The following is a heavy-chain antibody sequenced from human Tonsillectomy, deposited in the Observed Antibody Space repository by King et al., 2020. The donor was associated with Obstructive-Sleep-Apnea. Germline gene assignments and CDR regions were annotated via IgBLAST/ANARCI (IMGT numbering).Heavy chain of an antibody. J-gene: IGHJ4*02. Sequence: VQLQESGPGLVIPSETLSLTCTVSGYSISNGYYCGWIRQPPGKGLEWIGIIYYSGSTYYNPSLKSRVTISVDTSKNQFSLKLSSVTAADTAVYYCAGDIQPAATLNFDYWGQGTLVTVSS. V-gene: IGHV4-38-2*02. CDR1: GYSISNGYY. D-gene: IGHD2-2*01. CDR3: AGDIQPAATLNFDY. CDR2: IYYSGST.